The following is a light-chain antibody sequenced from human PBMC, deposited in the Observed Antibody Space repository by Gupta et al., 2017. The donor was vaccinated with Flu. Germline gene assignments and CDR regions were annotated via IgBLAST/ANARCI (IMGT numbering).Light chain of an antibody. Sequence: PSSLSASVGDRVIITCRASQSISNYLAWYQQKPGKVPKLLIYAASTLESGVPSRFSGSGSGTDFTLTISSLQPEDVATYYCQKYNSAPWTFGQGTKVEIK. V-gene: IGKV1-27*01. CDR1: QSISNY. J-gene: IGKJ1*01. CDR3: QKYNSAPWT. CDR2: AAS.